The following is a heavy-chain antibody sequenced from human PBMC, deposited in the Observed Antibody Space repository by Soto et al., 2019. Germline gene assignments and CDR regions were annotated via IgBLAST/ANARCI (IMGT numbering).Heavy chain of an antibody. CDR3: ARHVAVTVPNGDYYYHGMDV. D-gene: IGHD2-21*02. V-gene: IGHV4-39*01. CDR1: GGSISSSSYY. Sequence: SSETLSLTCTVSGGSISSSSYYWGWIRQPPGKGLEWIGSIYYSGSTYYNPSLKSRVTISVDTSKNQFSLKLSSVTAADTAVYYCARHVAVTVPNGDYYYHGMDVWGQGTTVTVSS. CDR2: IYYSGST. J-gene: IGHJ6*02.